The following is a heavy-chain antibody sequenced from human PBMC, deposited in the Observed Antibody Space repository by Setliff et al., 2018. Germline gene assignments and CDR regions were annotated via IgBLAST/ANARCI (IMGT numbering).Heavy chain of an antibody. Sequence: ASVKVSCKASGHTFTGYYIHWLRQAPGQGLEWMGCINPNSGDTTFAQKFQGRVTITRDTSNSTDYMDLSRLTSDDTAVYYCAREVLSTAVAWDYWGQGPLVTVSS. D-gene: IGHD4-17*01. J-gene: IGHJ4*02. CDR2: INPNSGDT. CDR3: AREVLSTAVAWDY. CDR1: GHTFTGYY. V-gene: IGHV1-2*02.